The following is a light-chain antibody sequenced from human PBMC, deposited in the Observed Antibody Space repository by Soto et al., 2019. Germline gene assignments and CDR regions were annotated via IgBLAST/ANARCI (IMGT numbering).Light chain of an antibody. CDR1: QSVLYSSNNKNY. CDR2: WAS. Sequence: DIVMTQSPDCLAVSLGERATINCKSSQSVLYSSNNKNYLAWYQQKPGQPPKLLIYWASTRESGVPDRFSGSGSGTDFTLTISSLQAEDVAVYYCQQYYSTSATFGGGTKVEIK. CDR3: QQYYSTSAT. V-gene: IGKV4-1*01. J-gene: IGKJ4*01.